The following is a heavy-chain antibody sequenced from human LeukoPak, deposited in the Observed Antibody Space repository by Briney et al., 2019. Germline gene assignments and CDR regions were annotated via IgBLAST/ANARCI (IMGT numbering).Heavy chain of an antibody. CDR1: GYTFTSFG. CDR3: ARVVQWLVRSLGYYYGMDV. CDR2: ISAYNGNT. J-gene: IGHJ6*02. Sequence: ASVKVSCKASGYTFTSFGIIWVRQAPGQGLEWMGWISAYNGNTNYAQKLQGRVTMTTDTSTSTAYMELRSLRSDDTAVYYCARVVQWLVRSLGYYYGMDVWGQGTTVTVSS. D-gene: IGHD6-19*01. V-gene: IGHV1-18*01.